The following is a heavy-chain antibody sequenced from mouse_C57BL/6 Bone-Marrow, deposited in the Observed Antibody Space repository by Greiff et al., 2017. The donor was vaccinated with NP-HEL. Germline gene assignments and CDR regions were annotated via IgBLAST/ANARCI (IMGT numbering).Heavy chain of an antibody. CDR3: TFYDYDGMDY. D-gene: IGHD2-4*01. J-gene: IGHJ4*01. CDR2: IDPENGDT. V-gene: IGHV14-4*01. CDR1: GFNIKDDY. Sequence: EVHLVESGAELVRPGASVKLSCTASGFNIKDDYMHWVKQRPEQGLEWIGWIDPENGDTEYASKFQGKATITADTSSNTAYLQLSSLTSEDTAVYYCTFYDYDGMDYWGQGTSVTVSS.